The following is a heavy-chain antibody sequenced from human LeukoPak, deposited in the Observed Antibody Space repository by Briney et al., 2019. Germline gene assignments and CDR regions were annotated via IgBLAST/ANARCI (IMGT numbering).Heavy chain of an antibody. D-gene: IGHD2-2*01. J-gene: IGHJ4*02. Sequence: GGSLRLSCAASGFTFSSYAVSWVRQAPGKGLEWVSAISGGGDNTYYADSVKGRLTISRDNSKNTLYLHMNSLRAEDTAVYYCAKERGSLPAGQNRFDYWGQGTLVTVSS. V-gene: IGHV3-23*01. CDR2: ISGGGDNT. CDR1: GFTFSSYA. CDR3: AKERGSLPAGQNRFDY.